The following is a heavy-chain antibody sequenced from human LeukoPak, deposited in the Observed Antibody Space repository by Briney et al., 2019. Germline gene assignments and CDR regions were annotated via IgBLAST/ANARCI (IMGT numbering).Heavy chain of an antibody. CDR3: VTLNYYDSSGYYYWYFDL. V-gene: IGHV1-24*01. CDR2: FGPEDGET. Sequence: ASVKVSCKVSGDTLTELSMHWVRQAPGKGLEWMGGFGPEDGETIYAQKFQGRITMTEDTSTDTAHMELSSLRSEDTALYYCVTLNYYDSSGYYYWYFDLWGRGTLVTVSS. D-gene: IGHD3-22*01. J-gene: IGHJ2*01. CDR1: GDTLTELS.